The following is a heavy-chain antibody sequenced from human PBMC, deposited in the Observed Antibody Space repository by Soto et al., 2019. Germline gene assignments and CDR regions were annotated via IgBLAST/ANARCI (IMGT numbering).Heavy chain of an antibody. J-gene: IGHJ6*02. V-gene: IGHV3-30-3*01. Sequence: GGSLRLSCAASGFTFSSYAMHWVRQAPGKGLEWVAVISYDGSNKYYADSVKGRFTISRDNSKNTLYLQMNSLRAEDTAVYYCATDGAELRSFSSTTCYNPDPSVYYYYGMDVWGQGTTVTVSS. CDR1: GFTFSSYA. CDR3: ATDGAELRSFSSTTCYNPDPSVYYYYGMDV. D-gene: IGHD2-2*02. CDR2: ISYDGSNK.